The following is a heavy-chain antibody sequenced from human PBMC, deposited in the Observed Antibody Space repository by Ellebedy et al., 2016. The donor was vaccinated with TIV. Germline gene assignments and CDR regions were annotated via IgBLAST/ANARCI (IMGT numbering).Heavy chain of an antibody. CDR1: SGSISSGSYY. Sequence: MPSETLSLTCTVSSGSISSGSYYWGWNRQPPGKGLEWIGSIYYTGKTYYNPSLKSRVTISVDTSKNQFSLKLSSVTAADTAVYYCEREYGEYGHYYYSTDVWGQGTTVTVSS. CDR2: IYYTGKT. J-gene: IGHJ6*02. D-gene: IGHD4/OR15-4a*01. CDR3: EREYGEYGHYYYSTDV. V-gene: IGHV4-39*02.